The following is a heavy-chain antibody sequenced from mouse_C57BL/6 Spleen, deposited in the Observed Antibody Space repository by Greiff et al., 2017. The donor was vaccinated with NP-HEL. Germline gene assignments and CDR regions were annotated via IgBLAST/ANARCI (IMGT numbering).Heavy chain of an antibody. CDR2: ISNLAYSI. D-gene: IGHD2-2*01. Sequence: EVQGVESGGGLVQPGGSLKLSCAASGFTFSDYGMAWVRQAPRQGPEWVAFISNLAYSIYYADTVTGRFTLTRENAKNTLYLEMSRLRSEDTAMYYCARQAVYGYGAMDYWGQGTSVTVSS. J-gene: IGHJ4*01. V-gene: IGHV5-15*01. CDR3: ARQAVYGYGAMDY. CDR1: GFTFSDYG.